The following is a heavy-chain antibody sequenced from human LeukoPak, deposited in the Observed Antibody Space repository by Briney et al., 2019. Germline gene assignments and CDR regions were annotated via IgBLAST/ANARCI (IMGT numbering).Heavy chain of an antibody. CDR3: ATSRTFDY. CDR2: INTDGGTT. Sequence: GGSLRLPCEASGFTFSSYWMHWVRQAPGKGPVWVSHINTDGGTTSYADSVKGRFTISRDNAKNTLYLQMDSLRAEDTAVYYCATSRTFDYWGQGTLVTVSS. V-gene: IGHV3-74*01. J-gene: IGHJ4*02. CDR1: GFTFSSYW. D-gene: IGHD1-7*01.